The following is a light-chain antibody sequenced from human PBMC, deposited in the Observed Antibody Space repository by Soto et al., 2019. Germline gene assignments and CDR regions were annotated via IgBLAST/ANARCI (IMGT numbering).Light chain of an antibody. Sequence: EIVMTQSPATLSVSPGERATLSCRASQSIRNNFAWYQQKPGQAPRLLIDGASIRAPGIPAKLSGSGSGTEFTLTISSLQSEDFTVSYCQQYNNWPSITFGQGTRLEIK. J-gene: IGKJ5*01. CDR2: GAS. V-gene: IGKV3-15*01. CDR3: QQYNNWPSIT. CDR1: QSIRNN.